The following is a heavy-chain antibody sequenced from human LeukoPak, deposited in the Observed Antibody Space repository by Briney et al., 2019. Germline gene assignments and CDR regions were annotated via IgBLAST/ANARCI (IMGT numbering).Heavy chain of an antibody. D-gene: IGHD3-22*01. CDR3: AKDSYSSPRGFDY. J-gene: IGHJ4*02. CDR1: GFTFSSNA. CDR2: ISGSGGST. V-gene: IGHV3-23*01. Sequence: GGSLTLSCSGSGFTFSSNAMGWLRPGPGKGREGVSGISGSGGSTYYADSVKGRFIISRDNSKNTLYLQMNSLRAEDTAVYYCAKDSYSSPRGFDYWGQGTLVTVSS.